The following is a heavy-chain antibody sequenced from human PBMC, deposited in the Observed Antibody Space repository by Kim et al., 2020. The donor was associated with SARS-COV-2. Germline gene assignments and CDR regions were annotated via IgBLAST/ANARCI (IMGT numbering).Heavy chain of an antibody. V-gene: IGHV3-23*01. CDR1: GFTFSSHA. CDR3: AKFALDIVVVPAAPIAH. D-gene: IGHD2-2*03. Sequence: GGSLRLSCAASGFTFSSHAMSWVRQAPGKGLEWVSAISGSGGSTYYADSVKGRFTISRDNSKNTLYLQMNSLRAEDTAVYYCAKFALDIVVVPAAPIAHWGQGTLVTVSS. CDR2: ISGSGGST. J-gene: IGHJ4*02.